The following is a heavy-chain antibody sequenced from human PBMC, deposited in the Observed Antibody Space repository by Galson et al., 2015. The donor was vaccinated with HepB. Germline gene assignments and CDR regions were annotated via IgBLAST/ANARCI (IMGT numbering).Heavy chain of an antibody. CDR3: ARGHYGLDV. J-gene: IGHJ6*02. Sequence: SLRLSCAASGFSFSAFWMSWVRQAPGKGLEWVAHMREDGSGIQYMDSVKGRFTISRDNAKNTLYLQMNSLGAEDTAVYYCARGHYGLDVWGQATTVTVSS. V-gene: IGHV3-7*01. CDR1: GFSFSAFW. D-gene: IGHD2-15*01. CDR2: MREDGSGI.